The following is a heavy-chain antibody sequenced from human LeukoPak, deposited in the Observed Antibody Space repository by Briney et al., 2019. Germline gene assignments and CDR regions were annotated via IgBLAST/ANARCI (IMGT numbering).Heavy chain of an antibody. D-gene: IGHD3-22*01. Sequence: GGSLRLCCAASGFTFSSYAMHWVRHAPGKGLERVAVISYDGSNKYYADSVKGRFTISRDNSKNTLYLQMNSLRTEDTAVYYCARDPLYSYNSRGYFPHYYFDYWGQGTLVTVSS. CDR2: ISYDGSNK. J-gene: IGHJ4*02. CDR3: ARDPLYSYNSRGYFPHYYFDY. V-gene: IGHV3-30*04. CDR1: GFTFSSYA.